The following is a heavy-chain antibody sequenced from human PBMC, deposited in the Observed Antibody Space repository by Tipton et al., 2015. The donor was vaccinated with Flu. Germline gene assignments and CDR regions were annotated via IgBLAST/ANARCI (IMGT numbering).Heavy chain of an antibody. V-gene: IGHV3-48*03. D-gene: IGHD6-19*01. Sequence: GLVKPSETLSLTCAVSGYSISSGYYWDWVRQAPGKGLEWVSYISSSGSTIYYADSVKGRFTISRDNAKNSLYLQMNSLRAEDTAVYYCARVRGIAVAGIQHWGQGTLVTVSS. CDR2: ISSSGSTI. CDR1: GYSISSGYY. J-gene: IGHJ1*01. CDR3: ARVRGIAVAGIQH.